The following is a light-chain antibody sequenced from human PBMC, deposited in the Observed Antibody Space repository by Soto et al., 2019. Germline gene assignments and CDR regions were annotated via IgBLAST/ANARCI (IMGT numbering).Light chain of an antibody. J-gene: IGKJ1*01. CDR2: NAA. V-gene: IGKV3-20*01. Sequence: EIVLTQSPGTLSLSPGERATLSCRASQSVSSSYLAWYQHKLGQAPRLLIYNAASRAAGIPDRFSGSGSGTDFTLTISRLDPEDFAVYYCQQYGSSPQTFGQGTKVEIK. CDR3: QQYGSSPQT. CDR1: QSVSSSY.